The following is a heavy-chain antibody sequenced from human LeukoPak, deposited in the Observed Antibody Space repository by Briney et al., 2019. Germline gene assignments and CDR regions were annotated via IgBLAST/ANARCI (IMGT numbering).Heavy chain of an antibody. CDR1: GGSISSNSYY. V-gene: IGHV4-39*01. Sequence: SETLSLTCTVSGGSISSNSYYWGWIRQPPGKGLKWIGSIYYSGSTYYNPSLKSRVTISVDTSKNQFSLKLNSVTAADTAVYYCARMGSGNFDSWGQGTLVTVSS. CDR2: IYYSGST. J-gene: IGHJ4*02. D-gene: IGHD1-1*01. CDR3: ARMGSGNFDS.